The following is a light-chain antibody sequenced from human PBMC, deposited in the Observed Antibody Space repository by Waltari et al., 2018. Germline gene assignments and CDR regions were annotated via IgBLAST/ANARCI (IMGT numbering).Light chain of an antibody. Sequence: QSVLTQAPSVFGAPGQRVTISCSGGSSNIGAGYDVHWYQQLPGTAPKLLIYGNGHRPSGVPDRFSASKSGTSASLAITGLQADDEAIYFCQSYDDSLRASVFGGGARLTVL. CDR3: QSYDDSLRASV. V-gene: IGLV1-40*01. CDR1: SSNIGAGYD. J-gene: IGLJ2*01. CDR2: GNG.